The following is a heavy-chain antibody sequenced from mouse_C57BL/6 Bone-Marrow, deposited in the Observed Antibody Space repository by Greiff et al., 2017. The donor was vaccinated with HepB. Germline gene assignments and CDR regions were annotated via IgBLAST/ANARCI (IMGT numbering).Heavy chain of an antibody. Sequence: EVKLMESGGGLVQPGGSLKLSCAASGFTFSDYGMAWVRQALRKGPEWVAFISNLAYSIYYADTVTGRFTISRENAKNTLYLEMSSLRSEDTAMYYCARHGGWLGRFFDYWGQGTTLTVSS. CDR2: ISNLAYSI. D-gene: IGHD2-3*01. CDR3: ARHGGWLGRFFDY. CDR1: GFTFSDYG. V-gene: IGHV5-15*01. J-gene: IGHJ2*01.